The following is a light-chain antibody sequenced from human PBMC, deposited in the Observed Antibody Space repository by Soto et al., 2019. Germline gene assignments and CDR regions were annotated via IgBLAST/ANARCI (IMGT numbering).Light chain of an antibody. CDR3: QSADSSGTYYV. J-gene: IGLJ1*01. Sequence: YELTQPPSVSVSPGQTARITCSGDALPKQYAYWYQQKPGQAPVLVIYKDSERPSGIPERFSGSSSGTTVTLTISGVQAEDEADYYCQSADSSGTYYVFGTGTKLTVL. CDR2: KDS. CDR1: ALPKQY. V-gene: IGLV3-25*03.